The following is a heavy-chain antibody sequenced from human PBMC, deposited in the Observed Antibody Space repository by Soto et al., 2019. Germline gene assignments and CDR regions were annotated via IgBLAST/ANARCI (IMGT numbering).Heavy chain of an antibody. CDR2: IYYTGTS. D-gene: IGHD2-2*01. J-gene: IGHJ3*02. Sequence: QVQLKESGPGLVKPSQTLSLTCTVSGGSISIGTSYWNWIRQHPGKGLEWIGYIYYTGTSNYNPSLKSRLRMSIATSGNQFSLNLSSVTDADTAVYFCARARSCTSCYGGGEYDIWGQATMVSVSS. V-gene: IGHV4-31*03. CDR1: GGSISIGTSY. CDR3: ARARSCTSCYGGGEYDI.